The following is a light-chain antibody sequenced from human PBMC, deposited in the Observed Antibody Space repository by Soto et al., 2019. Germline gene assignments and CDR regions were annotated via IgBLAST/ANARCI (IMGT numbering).Light chain of an antibody. CDR1: SDDVGGYNY. J-gene: IGLJ3*02. CDR3: TSYTSSYTGV. Sequence: QSALTQPASVSGSPGQSITISCTGTSDDVGGYNYVSWYQQHPGKAPQLLIYAVSDRPSGVSSRFSGSKSGNAASLTISGLQAEDEGDYYCTSYTSSYTGVFGGGTKVTVL. V-gene: IGLV2-14*03. CDR2: AVS.